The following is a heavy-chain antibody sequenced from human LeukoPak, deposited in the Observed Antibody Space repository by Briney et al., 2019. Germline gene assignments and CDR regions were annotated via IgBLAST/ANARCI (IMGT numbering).Heavy chain of an antibody. J-gene: IGHJ4*02. Sequence: GGSLRLSCAASGFTFSSYAMHWVRQAPGKGLEWVAVISYDGSNKYYADSVKGRFTISRDNSKNTLYLQMNSLRAEDTAVYYCARDVRYYFDYWGQGTLVTVSS. V-gene: IGHV3-30*04. CDR3: ARDVRYYFDY. CDR1: GFTFSSYA. CDR2: ISYDGSNK.